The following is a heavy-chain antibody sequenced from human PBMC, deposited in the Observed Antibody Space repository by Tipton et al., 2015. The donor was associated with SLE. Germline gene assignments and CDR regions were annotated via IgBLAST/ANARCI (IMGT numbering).Heavy chain of an antibody. V-gene: IGHV4-39*07. CDR3: ARDRDIVLEPVPIPPAFDI. CDR2: IYYSGST. J-gene: IGHJ3*02. CDR1: GGSISSSSYY. Sequence: TLSLTCTVSGGSISSSSYYWGWIRQPPGKGLEWIGSIYYSGSTYYNPSLKSRVTISVDTSKNQFSLILTSVAAADTALYYCARDRDIVLEPVPIPPAFDIWGQGTMVTVSS. D-gene: IGHD2-2*02.